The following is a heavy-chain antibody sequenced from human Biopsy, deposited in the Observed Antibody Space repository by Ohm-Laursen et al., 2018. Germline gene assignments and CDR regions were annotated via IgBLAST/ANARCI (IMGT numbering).Heavy chain of an antibody. D-gene: IGHD3-10*01. CDR3: ARRLPLRGYAFDV. CDR1: GDSITTYY. Sequence: SETLSLTCIVSGDSITTYYWNRIRQAPGKGLEWIGNIYYRGNTNYSPSLKSRVTISLDTSKNQFSLKLNSVTATDTAVYYCARRLPLRGYAFDVWGQGTLVTVSS. CDR2: IYYRGNT. V-gene: IGHV4-59*08. J-gene: IGHJ3*01.